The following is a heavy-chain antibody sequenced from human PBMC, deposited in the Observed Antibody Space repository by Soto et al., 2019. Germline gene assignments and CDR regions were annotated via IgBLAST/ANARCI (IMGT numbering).Heavy chain of an antibody. D-gene: IGHD5-12*01. CDR1: GGTFSNYP. V-gene: IGHV1-69*12. CDR3: ARGNHRWLQLWYFDL. CDR2: IIPIFGTV. Sequence: QVQLVQSGAEVKKPGSSVKVSCKASGGTFSNYPISWVRQAPGQGLEWMGGIIPIFGTVNYAQKFQGRVTINGDESTSKAYMELSSLRSEDTAVYYCARGNHRWLQLWYFDLWGRGTLVTVSS. J-gene: IGHJ2*01.